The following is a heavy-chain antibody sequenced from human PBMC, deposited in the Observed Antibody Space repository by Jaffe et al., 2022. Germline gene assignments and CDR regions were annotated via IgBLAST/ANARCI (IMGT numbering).Heavy chain of an antibody. CDR1: GGSISSGGYS. CDR2: IYHSGST. D-gene: IGHD2-15*01. V-gene: IGHV4-30-2*01. Sequence: QLQLQESGSGLVKPSQTLSLTCAVSGGSISSGGYSWSWIRQPPGKGLEWIGYIYHSGSTYYNPSLKSRVTISVDRSKNQFSLKLSSVTAADTAVYYCARAPPGGLLLPFFDYWGQGTLVTVSS. J-gene: IGHJ4*02. CDR3: ARAPPGGLLLPFFDY.